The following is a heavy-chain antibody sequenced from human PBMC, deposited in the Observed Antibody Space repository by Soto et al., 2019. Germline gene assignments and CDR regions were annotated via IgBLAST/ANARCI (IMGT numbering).Heavy chain of an antibody. D-gene: IGHD6-6*01. J-gene: IGHJ5*01. CDR1: GFAFTNYA. V-gene: IGHV3-23*01. CDR2: ISGSGVRT. Sequence: GGSLRLSCTASGFAFTNYAMSLARQAPGKGLEWVSTISGSGVRTYYADSVKGRFTISRDNSKNTLDLQMNSLRAEDTAIYYCAKDHAREQFVRGENWFDSWGQGTLVTVSP. CDR3: AKDHAREQFVRGENWFDS.